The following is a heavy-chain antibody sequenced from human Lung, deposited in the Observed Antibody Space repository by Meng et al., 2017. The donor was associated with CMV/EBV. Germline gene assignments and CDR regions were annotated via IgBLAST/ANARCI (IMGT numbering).Heavy chain of an antibody. V-gene: IGHV3-48*04. J-gene: IGHJ4*02. Sequence: GGSLRLXXAASGFTFSSYTMNWVRQAPGRGREWVSYISNSGSAKYYPDSLRGRFTISRENAKNSLYLQMNSLRADDTAVYYCARSLIDSNEPFDYWGQGTVVTVSS. CDR2: ISNSGSAK. CDR3: ARSLIDSNEPFDY. D-gene: IGHD3-22*01. CDR1: GFTFSSYT.